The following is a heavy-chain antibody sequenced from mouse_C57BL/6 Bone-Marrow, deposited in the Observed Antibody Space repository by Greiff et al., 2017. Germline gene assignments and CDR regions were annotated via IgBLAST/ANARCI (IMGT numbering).Heavy chain of an antibody. CDR2: INPYNGGT. J-gene: IGHJ2*01. D-gene: IGHD1-1*01. Sequence: VQLQQSGPVLVKPGASVTMSCKASGYTFTDYYMNWVKQSPGQSLEWIGVINPYNGGTSYNQKFKGKATLTVDKSSSTAYMELNSLTSEDSAVYYGARYHYCYGNRYGYWGQGTTLTVSS. V-gene: IGHV1-19*01. CDR3: ARYHYCYGNRYGY. CDR1: GYTFTDYY.